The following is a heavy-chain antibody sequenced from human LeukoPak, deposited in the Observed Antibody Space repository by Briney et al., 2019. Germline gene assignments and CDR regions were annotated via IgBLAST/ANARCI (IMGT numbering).Heavy chain of an antibody. V-gene: IGHV3-9*01. CDR2: ISWNSGSI. D-gene: IGHD1/OR15-1a*01. Sequence: GGSLRLSCAASGFTFDDYAMHWVRQAPRKGLECVSVISWNSGSISYADSVKGRFTISRDNSKNTLHLQMNSLRAEDTAVYYCAKEYNWNNEEVEWFDPWGQGTLVTVSS. J-gene: IGHJ5*02. CDR1: GFTFDDYA. CDR3: AKEYNWNNEEVEWFDP.